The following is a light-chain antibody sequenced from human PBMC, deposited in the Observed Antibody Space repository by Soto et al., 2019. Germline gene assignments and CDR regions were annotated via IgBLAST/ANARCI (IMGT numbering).Light chain of an antibody. V-gene: IGLV1-40*01. CDR3: QSYDSSLSGSEV. Sequence: QSVLTQPPSASGAPGQRVTISCTGSSSNIGAGNDVHWYQHLPGTAPKLLIYGNGNRPSGVPDRFSGSKSGTSASLAITGLQAEDEADYYCQSYDSSLSGSEVFGTGTKLTVL. CDR2: GNG. J-gene: IGLJ1*01. CDR1: SSNIGAGND.